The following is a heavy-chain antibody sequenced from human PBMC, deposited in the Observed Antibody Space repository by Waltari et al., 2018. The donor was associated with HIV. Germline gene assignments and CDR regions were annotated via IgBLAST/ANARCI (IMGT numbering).Heavy chain of an antibody. CDR2: ISGSGGST. Sequence: EVQLLESGGGLVQPGGSLRLSCAASGFTFSSFAMSWVRQAPGKGLEWVSAISGSGGSTNYADSVKGRFIISRDNSKNTLYLQMNSLRAEDTAVYYCAKDPNRNTGYWGQGALVTVSS. D-gene: IGHD2-8*02. J-gene: IGHJ4*02. CDR1: GFTFSSFA. V-gene: IGHV3-23*01. CDR3: AKDPNRNTGY.